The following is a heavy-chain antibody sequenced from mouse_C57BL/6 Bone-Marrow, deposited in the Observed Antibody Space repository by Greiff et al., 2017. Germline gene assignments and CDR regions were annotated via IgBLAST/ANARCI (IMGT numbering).Heavy chain of an antibody. CDR2: IWGGGST. CDR3: AKHERSSPHYYAMDY. J-gene: IGHJ4*01. D-gene: IGHD1-1*01. V-gene: IGHV2-9*01. CDR1: GFSLTSYG. Sequence: VQRVESGPGLVAPSQSLSITCTVSGFSLTSYGVDWVRQPPGKGLEWMGVIWGGGSTNYNSALMSRLSISKDNSKRQGFLKMNRLQTEDTAMYYCAKHERSSPHYYAMDYWGQGTSVTVSS.